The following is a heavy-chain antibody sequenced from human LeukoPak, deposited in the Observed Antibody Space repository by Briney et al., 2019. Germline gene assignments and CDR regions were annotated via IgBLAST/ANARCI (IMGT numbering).Heavy chain of an antibody. J-gene: IGHJ4*02. V-gene: IGHV3-30*03. Sequence: GSLVLSCAASGFTFATYGVHWVRQAPGKGLEWVALISYDGTNEFYAESVKGRFTISRDNAKNSLYLQMNSLRAEDTAVYYCARGGDYGPPAWGQGTLVTVSS. CDR2: ISYDGTNE. CDR3: ARGGDYGPPA. CDR1: GFTFATYG. D-gene: IGHD4-17*01.